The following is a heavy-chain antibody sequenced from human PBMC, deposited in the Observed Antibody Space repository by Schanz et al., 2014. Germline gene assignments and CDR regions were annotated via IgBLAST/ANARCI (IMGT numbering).Heavy chain of an antibody. CDR1: AAFISRYY. CDR3: ASTNWFGSGTTIVDY. V-gene: IGHV4-59*01. D-gene: IGHD3-10*01. J-gene: IGHJ4*02. Sequence: QVQLQESGPGLVKPSETLSLTCTVSAAFISRYYWSWVRQAPGKGLEWIGYVNYIGSTKYNPSLESRVTISADTSKKQFALKMTSVTTADTAVYYCASTNWFGSGTTIVDYWGQGTLVIVSS. CDR2: VNYIGST.